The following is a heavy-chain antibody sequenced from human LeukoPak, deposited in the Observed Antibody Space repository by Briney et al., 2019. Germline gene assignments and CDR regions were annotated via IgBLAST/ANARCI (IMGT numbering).Heavy chain of an antibody. D-gene: IGHD5-12*01. Sequence: ASVKVSCKASGYTFTGYYMHWVRQAPGQGLEWVGWINPNSGGTNYAQKFRGRVTMTRDTSISTAYMELSRLRSDDTAVYYCARHASGYDYENNWFDPWGQGTLVTVSS. J-gene: IGHJ5*02. CDR3: ARHASGYDYENNWFDP. V-gene: IGHV1-2*02. CDR1: GYTFTGYY. CDR2: INPNSGGT.